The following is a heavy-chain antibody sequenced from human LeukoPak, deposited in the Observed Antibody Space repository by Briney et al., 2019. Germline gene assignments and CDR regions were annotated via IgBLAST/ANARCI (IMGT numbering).Heavy chain of an antibody. CDR1: GGSFGGYY. V-gene: IGHV4-34*01. D-gene: IGHD2-21*01. CDR2: INHSGST. CDR3: ARGRTLFDY. Sequence: PSETLSLTCAVYGGSFGGYYWSWIRQPPGKGLEWIGEINHSGSTNYNPSLKSRVTISVDTSKNQFSLKLSSVTAADTAVYYCARGRTLFDYWGQGTLVTVSS. J-gene: IGHJ4*02.